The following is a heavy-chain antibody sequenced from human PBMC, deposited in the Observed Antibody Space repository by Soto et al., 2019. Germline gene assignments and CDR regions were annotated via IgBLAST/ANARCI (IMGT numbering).Heavy chain of an antibody. Sequence: GESLKISCKGSGYIFANDWIAWVRQMPGKGLEWMGIIFPGDSDTRYSPSFQGQVTISADKSINTAYLQWSSLKASDTAVYYCARRVAAHPYFDYWGQGTLVTVSS. CDR1: GYIFANDW. CDR2: IFPGDSDT. CDR3: ARRVAAHPYFDY. D-gene: IGHD6-6*01. J-gene: IGHJ4*02. V-gene: IGHV5-51*01.